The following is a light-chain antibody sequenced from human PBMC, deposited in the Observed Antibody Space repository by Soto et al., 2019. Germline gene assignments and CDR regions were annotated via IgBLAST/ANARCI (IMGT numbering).Light chain of an antibody. Sequence: DVQMTQSPSSLSASVGDRVTITCRASQGIAPYLAWFQQKPGKVPKLLIYAASTLQSGVPSRFSGSGSETDFTLTISSLQPEDVATYYCQKYNSAPPTFGGGTKVEIK. J-gene: IGKJ4*01. CDR3: QKYNSAPPT. CDR2: AAS. V-gene: IGKV1-27*01. CDR1: QGIAPY.